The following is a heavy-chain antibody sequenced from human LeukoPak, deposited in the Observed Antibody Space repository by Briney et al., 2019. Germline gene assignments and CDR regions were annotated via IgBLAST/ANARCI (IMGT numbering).Heavy chain of an antibody. CDR2: MNPNSGNT. J-gene: IGHJ6*02. D-gene: IGHD2-15*01. CDR3: ARERGDAPPPNCSGGSCYYYYGMDV. CDR1: GYTFTSYD. Sequence: GASVKVSCKASGYTFTSYDINWVRQATGQGLEWMGWMNPNSGNTGYAQKFQGRVTMTRNTSISTAYMELSSLRSEDTAVYYCARERGDAPPPNCSGGSCYYYYGMDVWGQGTTVTVSS. V-gene: IGHV1-8*01.